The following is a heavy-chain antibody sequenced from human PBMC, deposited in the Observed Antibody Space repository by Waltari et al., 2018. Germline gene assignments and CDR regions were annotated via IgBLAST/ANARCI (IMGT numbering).Heavy chain of an antibody. CDR2: MSVSGAT. J-gene: IGHJ3*01. D-gene: IGHD5-12*01. CDR3: ATYIGASVGTAAFDV. V-gene: IGHV4-39*01. Sequence: RPWIRRPPVQGLEWYQTMSVSGATYSSPSLESRVTVSRDTSKNQLSLKLVSVTAADTAVYYCATYIGASVGTAAFDVWGQGTMVTVSS.